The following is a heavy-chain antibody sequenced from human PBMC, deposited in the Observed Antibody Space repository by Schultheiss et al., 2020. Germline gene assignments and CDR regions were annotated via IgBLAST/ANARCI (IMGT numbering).Heavy chain of an antibody. D-gene: IGHD5-18*01. CDR3: AKDQELWLADDAFDI. Sequence: GGSLRLSCAASGFTFSTYAMSWVRQAPGKGLEWVSAISGSGGSIHYADSVKGRFTITRDNSKNTLYLQMNSLRAEDTAVYYCAKDQELWLADDAFDIWGQGTMVNVSS. J-gene: IGHJ3*02. CDR1: GFTFSTYA. CDR2: ISGSGGSI. V-gene: IGHV3-23*01.